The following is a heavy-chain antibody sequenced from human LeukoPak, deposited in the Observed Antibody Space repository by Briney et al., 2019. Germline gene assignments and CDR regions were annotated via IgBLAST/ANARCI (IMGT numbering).Heavy chain of an antibody. CDR1: GYSISSGYY. V-gene: IGHV4-38-2*02. Sequence: PSETLSLTCTVSGYSISSGYYCGWFRRPPARGLEWMGVYHVGTTDYNPSLKSRVTTSVDGSKNQMSLTLSSVAAEDTAVYYCARGLGFLIGSIWYPDAFDIWGQGTIVTVSS. J-gene: IGHJ3*02. CDR3: ARGLGFLIGSIWYPDAFDI. D-gene: IGHD6-13*01. CDR2: VYHVGTT.